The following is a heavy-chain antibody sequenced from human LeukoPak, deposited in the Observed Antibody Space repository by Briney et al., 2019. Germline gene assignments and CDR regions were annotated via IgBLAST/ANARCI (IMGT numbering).Heavy chain of an antibody. Sequence: GGSLRLSCVDSGFTFSSDAMSWVRQVPGKGLEWVSGISDSGGSTYYADSVKGRFTISRDNSKNTLYLQMNSLRAEDTAVYYCASRQGLGWHYVNWGQGTLVTVSS. J-gene: IGHJ4*02. V-gene: IGHV3-23*01. CDR3: ASRQGLGWHYVN. CDR2: ISDSGGST. D-gene: IGHD3-10*02. CDR1: GFTFSSDA.